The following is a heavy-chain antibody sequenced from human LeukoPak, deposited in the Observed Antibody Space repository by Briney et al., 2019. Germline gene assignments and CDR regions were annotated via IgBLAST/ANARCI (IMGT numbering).Heavy chain of an antibody. CDR2: IYYSGST. CDR1: GGSISTYY. V-gene: IGHV4-59*01. CDR3: ARGNYASSTYRVYYFDS. D-gene: IGHD3-22*01. Sequence: PSETLSLTCTVSGGSISTYYWSWIRQPPGKGLEWIGYIYYSGSTNYNPSLKSPVTISLDKSKNQFSLKLSSVTAADTAVYYCARGNYASSTYRVYYFDSWGQGTLVTVSS. J-gene: IGHJ4*02.